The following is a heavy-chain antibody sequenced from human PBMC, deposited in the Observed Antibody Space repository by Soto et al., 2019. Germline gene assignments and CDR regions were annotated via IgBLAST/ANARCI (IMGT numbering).Heavy chain of an antibody. CDR1: GFTFSNAW. CDR3: TTEQGDSSSNWFDP. V-gene: IGHV3-15*01. D-gene: IGHD6-6*01. J-gene: IGHJ5*02. CDR2: IKSKTDGGTT. Sequence: EVQLVESGGGLVKPGGSLRLSCAASGFTFSNAWMSWVRQAPGKGLEWVGRIKSKTDGGTTDYAAPVKGRFTISRDDSKNTLYLQMNSLKTEDTAVYYCTTEQGDSSSNWFDPWGQGTLVTVS.